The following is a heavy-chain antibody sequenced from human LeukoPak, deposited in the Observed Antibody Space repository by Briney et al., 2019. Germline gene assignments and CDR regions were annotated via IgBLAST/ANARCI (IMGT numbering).Heavy chain of an antibody. CDR2: IYYSGST. D-gene: IGHD3-10*01. CDR3: ARDLGSLRNWFDP. CDR1: GGSISSSSYY. Sequence: SETPPLTCTVSGGSISSSSYYWGWIRQPPGKGLEWIGSIYYSGSTYYNPSLKSRVTISVDTSKNQFSLKLSSVTAADTAVYYCARDLGSLRNWFDPWGQGTLVNVSS. J-gene: IGHJ5*02. V-gene: IGHV4-39*07.